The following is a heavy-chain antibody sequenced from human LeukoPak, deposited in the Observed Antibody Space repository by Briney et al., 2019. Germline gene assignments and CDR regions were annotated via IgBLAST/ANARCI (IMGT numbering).Heavy chain of an antibody. J-gene: IGHJ6*03. CDR1: GGSISSSSYY. V-gene: IGHV4-61*05. CDR3: ARSKSGYSYGYFGRDFKDYYYYYMDV. Sequence: SETLSLTCTVSGGSISSSSYYWGWIRQPPGKGLEWIGRIYTSGSTNYNPSLKSRVTMSVDTSKNQFSLKLSSVTAADTAVYYCARSKSGYSYGYFGRDFKDYYYYYMDVWGKGTTVTISS. D-gene: IGHD5-18*01. CDR2: IYTSGST.